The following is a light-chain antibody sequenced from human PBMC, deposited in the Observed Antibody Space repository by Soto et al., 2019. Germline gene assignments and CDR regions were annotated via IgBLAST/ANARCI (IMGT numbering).Light chain of an antibody. V-gene: IGLV2-14*01. J-gene: IGLJ1*01. Sequence: SALTQPASVSGSPGQWITISCTGTSSDVGGYNYVSWYQQHPGKAPKLIIYDVSNRPSGVSNRFSGSKSGNTASLTISGLQAEDEADYYCSSYTSSSTRVFGTGTKLTVL. CDR3: SSYTSSSTRV. CDR1: SSDVGGYNY. CDR2: DVS.